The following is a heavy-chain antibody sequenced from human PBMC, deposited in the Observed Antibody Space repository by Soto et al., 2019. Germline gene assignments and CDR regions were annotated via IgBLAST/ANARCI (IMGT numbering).Heavy chain of an antibody. Sequence: LGESLKISCKGSGYSFTSYWISWVRQMPGKGLEWMGRIDPSDSYTNYSPSFQGHVTISADKSISTAYLQWSSLKASDTAMYYCARPNGYCSGGSCYSSYYGMDVWGQGTTVTVSS. CDR2: IDPSDSYT. V-gene: IGHV5-10-1*01. J-gene: IGHJ6*02. D-gene: IGHD2-15*01. CDR1: GYSFTSYW. CDR3: ARPNGYCSGGSCYSSYYGMDV.